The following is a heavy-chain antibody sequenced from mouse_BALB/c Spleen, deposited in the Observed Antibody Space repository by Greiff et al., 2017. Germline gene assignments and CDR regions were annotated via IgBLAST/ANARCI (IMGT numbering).Heavy chain of an antibody. CDR1: GFTFSSFG. J-gene: IGHJ3*01. CDR3: ARDYYGSSYPFAY. CDR2: ISSGSSTI. Sequence: EVQRVESGGGLVQPGGSRKLSCAASGFTFSSFGMHWVRQAPEKGLEWVAYISSGSSTIYYADTVKGRFTISRDNPKNTLFLQMTSLRSEDTAMYYCARDYYGSSYPFAYWGQGTLVTVSA. V-gene: IGHV5-17*02. D-gene: IGHD1-1*01.